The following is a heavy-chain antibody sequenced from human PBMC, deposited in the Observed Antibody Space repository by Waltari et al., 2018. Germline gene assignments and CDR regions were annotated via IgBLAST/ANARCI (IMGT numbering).Heavy chain of an antibody. J-gene: IGHJ4*02. CDR3: ARPGIVEGFDY. Sequence: EVQLVESGGGLVQPGGSLRLSCAASGFPCSSYWMSWVRQAPGKGLEWVANIKQDGSEKYYVDSVKGRFTISRDNAKNSLYLQMNSLRAEDTAVYYCARPGIVEGFDYWGQGTLVTVSS. D-gene: IGHD3-16*02. CDR1: GFPCSSYW. CDR2: IKQDGSEK. V-gene: IGHV3-7*01.